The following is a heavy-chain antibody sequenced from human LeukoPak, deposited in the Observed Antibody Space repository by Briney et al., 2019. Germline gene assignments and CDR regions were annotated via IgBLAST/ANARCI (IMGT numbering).Heavy chain of an antibody. CDR2: IYHSGST. D-gene: IGHD3-22*01. V-gene: IGHV4-38-2*02. Sequence: TASETLSLTCSVSSDSFSRGYYWGWIRQPPGKGLEWIGSIYHSGSTSIGSIYHSGSTYYNPSLKSRVTISIDTSKNQLSLKMSSVTAADTAVFYCARGSEYCSDNSCYSPFYFDYWGQGTLVTVSS. CDR3: ARGSEYCSDNSCYSPFYFDY. CDR1: SDSFSRGYY. J-gene: IGHJ4*02.